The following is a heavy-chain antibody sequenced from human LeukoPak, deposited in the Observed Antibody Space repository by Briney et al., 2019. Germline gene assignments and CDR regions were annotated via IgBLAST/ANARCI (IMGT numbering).Heavy chain of an antibody. CDR3: ARSYGSGSYYNSYFDY. V-gene: IGHV3-13*04. Sequence: GGSLRLSCAASGFTFSSYDMHCVRQATGKGLEWVSAIGTAGDTYYPGSVKGRFTISRENAKNSLYLQMNSLRAGDTAVYYCARSYGSGSYYNSYFDYWGRGTLVTVSS. CDR2: IGTAGDT. J-gene: IGHJ4*02. D-gene: IGHD3-10*01. CDR1: GFTFSSYD.